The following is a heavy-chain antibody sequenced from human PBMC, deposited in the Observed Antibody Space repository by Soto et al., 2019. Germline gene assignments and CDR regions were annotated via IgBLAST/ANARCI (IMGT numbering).Heavy chain of an antibody. J-gene: IGHJ4*02. CDR3: ARSSGSYFAAFYDT. V-gene: IGHV3-33*01. Sequence: QAQLEESGGGVVQPGTSLRLSCSASSFSFSSSGMHWVRQPPGKGLEWVAAIWDDGGNKYYADSVRGRFTISRDNSKNNLFLQMNSLRAEDTALYYCARSSGSYFAAFYDTWGQGTLVSVSS. D-gene: IGHD1-26*01. CDR1: SFSFSSSG. CDR2: IWDDGGNK.